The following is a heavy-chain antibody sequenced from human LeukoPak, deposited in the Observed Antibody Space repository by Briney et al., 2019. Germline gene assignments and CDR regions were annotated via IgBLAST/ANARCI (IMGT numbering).Heavy chain of an antibody. CDR3: ARATYYYDSSDYYPLGY. CDR2: IKLDGSEK. J-gene: IGHJ4*02. Sequence: GSLRLSCAASGFTFSSYWMSWVRQAPGKGLEWVANIKLDGSEKYYVDSVKGRFTISGDNAKNSLYLQMNSLRAEDTAVYYCARATYYYDSSDYYPLGYWGQGTLVTVSS. D-gene: IGHD3-22*01. V-gene: IGHV3-7*01. CDR1: GFTFSSYW.